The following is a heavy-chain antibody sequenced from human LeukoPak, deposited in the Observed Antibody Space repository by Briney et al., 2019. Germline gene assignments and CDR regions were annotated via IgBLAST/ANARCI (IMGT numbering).Heavy chain of an antibody. CDR1: GFTFSSYS. CDR2: ISSSGSTI. Sequence: GGSLRLSCAASGFTFSSYSMNWVRQAPGKGLEWVSYISSSGSTIYYADSVKGRFTISRDNAKNSLYLQMNSLRAEDTAVYYCAREIVVVPAAIGYFDYWGQGTLVTVSS. D-gene: IGHD2-2*02. CDR3: AREIVVVPAAIGYFDY. J-gene: IGHJ4*02. V-gene: IGHV3-48*01.